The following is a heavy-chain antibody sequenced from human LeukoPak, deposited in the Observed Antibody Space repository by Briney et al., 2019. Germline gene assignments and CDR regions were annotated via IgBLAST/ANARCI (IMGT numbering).Heavy chain of an antibody. CDR1: GYTFTSYY. J-gene: IGHJ4*02. D-gene: IGHD3-3*01. CDR3: ASGANGYYLDY. V-gene: IGHV1-46*01. CDR2: INPSGGST. Sequence: GASVKVSCKASGYTFTSYYMHWVRQAPGQGLEWMGIINPSGGSTSYAQKCQGRVTITRDTSTSTVYMELSSLRSEDTAVYYCASGANGYYLDYWGQGTLVTVSS.